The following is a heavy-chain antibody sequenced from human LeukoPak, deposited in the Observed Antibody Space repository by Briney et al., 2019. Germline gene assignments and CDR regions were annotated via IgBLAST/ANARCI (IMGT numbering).Heavy chain of an antibody. Sequence: GESLKISCKGSGYNFTSYWIGWVRQMPGKGLEWMGILYPGDSESRYSPSFQGQVTISADRSISTAYLHWGSLKVSDTAMYYCARASRDGYNQNFDYWGQGTLVTVSS. CDR1: GYNFTSYW. V-gene: IGHV5-51*01. D-gene: IGHD5-24*01. J-gene: IGHJ4*02. CDR3: ARASRDGYNQNFDY. CDR2: LYPGDSES.